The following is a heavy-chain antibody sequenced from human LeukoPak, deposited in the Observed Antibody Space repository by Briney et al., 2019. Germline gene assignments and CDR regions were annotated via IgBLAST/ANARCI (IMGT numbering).Heavy chain of an antibody. J-gene: IGHJ6*02. CDR2: ISSSSSTI. CDR3: ARALGFYYYGMDV. CDR1: GFTFSSYS. Sequence: PGGSLRLSCAASGFTFSSYSMNWVRQAPGKGLEWVSYISSSSSTIYYADSVKGRFTISRDNAKNSLYPQMNSLRAEDTAVYYCARALGFYYYGMDVWGQGTTVTVSS. V-gene: IGHV3-48*04.